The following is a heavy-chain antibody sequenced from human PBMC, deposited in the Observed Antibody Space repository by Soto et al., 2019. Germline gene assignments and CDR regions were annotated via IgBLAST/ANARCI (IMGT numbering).Heavy chain of an antibody. CDR3: AKTNRRIAVAATGY. Sequence: QVQLVESGGGVVQPGRSLRLSCAASGFTFSSYGMHWVRQAPGKGLEWVAVISYDGSNKYYADSVKGRFTISRDNSKNTLYLQMNSLRAEDTAVYYCAKTNRRIAVAATGYWGQGTLVTVSS. J-gene: IGHJ4*02. D-gene: IGHD6-19*01. CDR2: ISYDGSNK. CDR1: GFTFSSYG. V-gene: IGHV3-30*18.